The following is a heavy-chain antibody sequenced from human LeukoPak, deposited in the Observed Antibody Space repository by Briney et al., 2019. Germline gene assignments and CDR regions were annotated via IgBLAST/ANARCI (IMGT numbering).Heavy chain of an antibody. V-gene: IGHV3-48*03. CDR3: AELGITMIGGV. D-gene: IGHD3-10*02. J-gene: IGHJ6*04. Sequence: GGSLRLTCAASGFTFSSYEMNWVRQAPGKGLEWVSYISSSGSTIYYADSLKGRFTISRDNAKNSLYLQMNSLRAEDTAVYYCAELGITMIGGVWGKGTTVTISS. CDR2: ISSSGSTI. CDR1: GFTFSSYE.